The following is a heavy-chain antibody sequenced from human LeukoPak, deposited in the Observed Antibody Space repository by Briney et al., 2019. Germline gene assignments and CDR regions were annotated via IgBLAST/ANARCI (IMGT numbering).Heavy chain of an antibody. Sequence: GGSLRLPCAASGFTFRNYAMHWVRQAPGKGLEWVAVIWYDGSNKYYADSVKGRFIISRDNSKNTLYLQMSSLRVEDTAVYYCARVGSSGYYYVGDCWGQGTLVTVSS. J-gene: IGHJ4*02. V-gene: IGHV3-33*01. CDR1: GFTFRNYA. D-gene: IGHD3-22*01. CDR2: IWYDGSNK. CDR3: ARVGSSGYYYVGDC.